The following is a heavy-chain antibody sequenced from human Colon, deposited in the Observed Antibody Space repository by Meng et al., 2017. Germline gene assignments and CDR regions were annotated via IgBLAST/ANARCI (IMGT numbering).Heavy chain of an antibody. Sequence: QVHATESGADVCRPSETLPLPGAFYVGSFGGYYWGWIRQPPGKGLEWIGEINHSGSTNYNPSLKSRVTISVDTSKNQFSLKLSSVTAADTAVYYCARERLSSGWYGGRWFDPWGQGTLVTVSS. CDR2: INHSGST. D-gene: IGHD6-19*01. V-gene: IGHV4-34*01. CDR3: ARERLSSGWYGGRWFDP. J-gene: IGHJ5*02. CDR1: VGSFGGYY.